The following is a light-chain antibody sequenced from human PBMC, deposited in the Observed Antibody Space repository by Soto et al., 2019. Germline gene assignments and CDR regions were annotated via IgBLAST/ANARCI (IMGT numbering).Light chain of an antibody. V-gene: IGKV1-5*01. J-gene: IGKJ1*01. CDR2: DAS. CDR3: QQYNSNLET. Sequence: DIQMTQSPSTLSASVGDRVTITCRASQSISSWLAWYQQKPGKAPKLLIYDASSLESGVPSRFSGSGSGTEFTLTISSLQPDDFATYYCQQYNSNLETFGQGTKVDIK. CDR1: QSISSW.